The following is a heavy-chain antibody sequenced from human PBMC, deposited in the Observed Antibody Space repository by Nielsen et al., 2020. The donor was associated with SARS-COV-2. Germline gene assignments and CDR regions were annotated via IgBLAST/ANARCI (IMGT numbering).Heavy chain of an antibody. CDR1: GFTFSSYG. J-gene: IGHJ3*02. CDR2: IWYDGSNK. CDR3: ARDGPGAFDI. V-gene: IGHV3-33*01. Sequence: GESLKISCAASGFTFSSYGMHWVRQAPGKGLEWVAVIWYDGSNKYYADSVKGRFTISRDNSKNTLYLQMNSLRAEDTAVYYCARDGPGAFDIWGQGTMVTVSS.